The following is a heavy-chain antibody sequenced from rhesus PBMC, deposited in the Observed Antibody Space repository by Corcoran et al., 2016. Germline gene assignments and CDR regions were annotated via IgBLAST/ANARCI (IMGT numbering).Heavy chain of an antibody. D-gene: IGHD1-14*01. V-gene: IGHV1-198*02. Sequence: QVQLVQSGAEVKKPGASVKVSCKASGFTFGSYAISWVGQAPGQGLEWMGVIVPLGGKPNYAKEFQGRVTITADPSTSAAYMELSSLRSEDTAVYYCARAGTGAYYFDYWGQGVLVTVSS. J-gene: IGHJ4*01. CDR3: ARAGTGAYYFDY. CDR2: IVPLGGKP. CDR1: GFTFGSYA.